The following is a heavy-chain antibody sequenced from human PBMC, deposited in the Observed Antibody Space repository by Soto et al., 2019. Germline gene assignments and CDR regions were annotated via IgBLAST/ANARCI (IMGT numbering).Heavy chain of an antibody. CDR2: ISYDGSNK. CDR3: ARAGFGYCSGGSCLRAEYFQH. Sequence: GGSLRLSCAASGFTFSSYAMHWVRQAPGKGLEWVAVISYDGSNKYYADSVKGRFTISRDNSKNTLYLQMNSLRAEDTAVYYCARAGFGYCSGGSCLRAEYFQHWGQGTLVTVSS. J-gene: IGHJ1*01. D-gene: IGHD2-15*01. CDR1: GFTFSSYA. V-gene: IGHV3-30-3*01.